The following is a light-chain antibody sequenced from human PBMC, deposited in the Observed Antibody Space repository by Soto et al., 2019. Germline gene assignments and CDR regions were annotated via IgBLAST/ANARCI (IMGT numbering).Light chain of an antibody. CDR3: KQANSFPRT. CDR2: AAS. J-gene: IGKJ1*01. Sequence: DIQMTQSPSSVPASIGDRVTITCRASQGVSNDLAWYQQSPGKAPELLIYAASRLRSGVPSRFSGSGSGTDFTLTISSLQPEDFATYYCKQANSFPRTFGQGTKVEIK. CDR1: QGVSND. V-gene: IGKV1-12*01.